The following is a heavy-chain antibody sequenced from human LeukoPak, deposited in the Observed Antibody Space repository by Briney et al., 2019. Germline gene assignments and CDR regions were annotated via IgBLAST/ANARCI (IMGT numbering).Heavy chain of an antibody. J-gene: IGHJ4*02. V-gene: IGHV3-23*01. CDR3: ASSTGSYYDNYFDY. Sequence: GGSLRLSCAASGFTFSSYAMSWVRQAPGKGLEWVSAISGSGGSTYYADSVKGRFTISRDNSKNTLYLQMNSLRAEDTAVYYCASSTGSYYDNYFDYWGQVTLVTVSS. D-gene: IGHD3-10*01. CDR2: ISGSGGST. CDR1: GFTFSSYA.